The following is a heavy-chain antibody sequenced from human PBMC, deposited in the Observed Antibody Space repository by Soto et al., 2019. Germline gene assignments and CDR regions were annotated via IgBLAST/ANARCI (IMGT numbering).Heavy chain of an antibody. CDR3: AREVAAPFLDH. J-gene: IGHJ5*02. CDR1: GFTFSSFE. D-gene: IGHD6-13*01. V-gene: IGHV3-48*03. CDR2: ISSSGSKI. Sequence: PGGSLRLSCAASGFTFSSFEMNWVRQAPGKGLEWVSYISSSGSKIYYADSVKGRFTISRDNAKNSLYLQMNSLRAEDTAVYYCAREVAAPFLDHWGQGTMVTVSS.